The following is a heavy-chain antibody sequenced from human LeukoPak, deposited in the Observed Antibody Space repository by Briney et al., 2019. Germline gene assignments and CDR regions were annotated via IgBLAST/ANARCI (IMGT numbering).Heavy chain of an antibody. J-gene: IGHJ4*02. CDR2: ISIARTT. CDR1: GFTFSRQS. Sequence: GGSLRLSCAASGFTFSRQSMNWVRLAPGKGLEWLSHISIARTTYYADSVKGRFTISRDNARNSVFLQMASLRAEDTGVYYCASWAGTAAGFSGPFDYWGLGTLVTVSS. D-gene: IGHD6-13*01. CDR3: ASWAGTAAGFSGPFDY. V-gene: IGHV3-48*01.